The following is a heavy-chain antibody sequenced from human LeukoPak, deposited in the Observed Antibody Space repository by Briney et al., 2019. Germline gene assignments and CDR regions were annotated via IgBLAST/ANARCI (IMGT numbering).Heavy chain of an antibody. CDR1: GYTFTSYG. D-gene: IGHD2-21*02. CDR2: ISAYNGNT. J-gene: IGHJ3*02. Sequence: ASVKVSCKASGYTFTSYGISWVRQAPGQGLEWMGWISAYNGNTNYAQKLQGRVTMTTDTSTSTAYMELRSLRSEDTAVYYCARSGHIVVVTAPDAFDIWGQGTMVTVSS. CDR3: ARSGHIVVVTAPDAFDI. V-gene: IGHV1-18*01.